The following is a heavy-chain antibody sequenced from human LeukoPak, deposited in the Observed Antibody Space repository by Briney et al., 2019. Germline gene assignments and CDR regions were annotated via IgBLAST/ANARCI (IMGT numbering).Heavy chain of an antibody. J-gene: IGHJ3*02. Sequence: GGSLRLSCAASGFTFSSYGMSWVRQAPGKGLEWVSAISGGGGSTNYADSVKGRFTISRDNSKNTLDQQMNSLRAEDTAVYYCLYGSGSYPHVFDIWGQGTMVSVSS. D-gene: IGHD3-10*01. CDR2: ISGGGGST. CDR3: LYGSGSYPHVFDI. V-gene: IGHV3-23*01. CDR1: GFTFSSYG.